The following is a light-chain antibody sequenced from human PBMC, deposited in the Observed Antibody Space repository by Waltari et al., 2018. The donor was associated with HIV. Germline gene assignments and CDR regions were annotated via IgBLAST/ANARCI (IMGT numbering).Light chain of an antibody. CDR3: QQYGSSPPIT. J-gene: IGKJ5*01. V-gene: IGKV3-20*01. CDR1: QSVDSSY. Sequence: EIVLTQSPGTLSLSPGERATLPCRASQSVDSSYLAWYQQKPGQTPRLLIYAASSRAMGIPDRFSGSGSGTDFTLTISRLEPEDSAVYYCQQYGSSPPITFGQGTRLEIK. CDR2: AAS.